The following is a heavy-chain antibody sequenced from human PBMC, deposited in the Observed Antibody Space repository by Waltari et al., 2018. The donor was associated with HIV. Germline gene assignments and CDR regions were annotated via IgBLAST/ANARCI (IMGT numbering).Heavy chain of an antibody. D-gene: IGHD5-12*01. V-gene: IGHV5-51*03. CDR2: IYPGDSEP. CDR1: GYTVTSYW. J-gene: IGHJ4*02. CDR3: ARRRGYDWDY. Sequence: EVQLVQSGAEVKKKGESLKISCKASGYTVTSYWIGWVRQMPGKGLEWLGVIYPGDSEPRYSPSFQGQVSISGDKSFNIAYLQWSSLKASDTAVYYCARRRGYDWDYWGQGTLVTVS.